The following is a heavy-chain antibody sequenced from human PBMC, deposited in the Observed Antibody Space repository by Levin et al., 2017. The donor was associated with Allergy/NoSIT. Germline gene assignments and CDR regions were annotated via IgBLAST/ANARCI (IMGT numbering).Heavy chain of an antibody. J-gene: IGHJ4*02. CDR2: ISTSSGFT. Sequence: GESLKISCAASGFTFSDYYMSWIRQAPGKGLEWVSYISTSSGFTNYADSVKGRFTISRDNAKNSLYLQMNSLRAEDMAVYYCARGQQWLLSWGQGTLVTVSS. CDR1: GFTFSDYY. D-gene: IGHD6-19*01. CDR3: ARGQQWLLS. V-gene: IGHV3-11*05.